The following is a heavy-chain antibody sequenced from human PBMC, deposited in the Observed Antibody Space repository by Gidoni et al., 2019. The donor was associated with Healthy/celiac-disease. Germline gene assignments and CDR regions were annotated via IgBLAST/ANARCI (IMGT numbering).Heavy chain of an antibody. J-gene: IGHJ4*02. Sequence: EVQLVESGGGLVQPGRSLRLSCAASGFTFDAYAMHWVRQAPGKGLEWVSGISWNSGSIGYADSVKGRFTISRDNAKNSLYLQMNSLRAEDTALYYCAKGPGFLDYWGQGTLVTVSS. CDR2: ISWNSGSI. V-gene: IGHV3-9*01. CDR1: GFTFDAYA. CDR3: AKGPGFLDY. D-gene: IGHD3-10*01.